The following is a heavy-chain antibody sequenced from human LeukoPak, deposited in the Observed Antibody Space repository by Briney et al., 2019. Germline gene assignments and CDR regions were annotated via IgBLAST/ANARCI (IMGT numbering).Heavy chain of an antibody. CDR3: ARAEYSSGWYDY. V-gene: IGHV4-30-4*07. CDR2: IYYSGGT. J-gene: IGHJ4*02. CDR1: GGSISSGGYS. Sequence: PSQTLSLTCAVSGGSISSGGYSWSWIRQPPGKGLEWIGYIYYSGGTYYNPSLKSRVTISVDTSKNQFSLKLSSVTAADTAVYYCARAEYSSGWYDYWGQGTLVTVSS. D-gene: IGHD6-19*01.